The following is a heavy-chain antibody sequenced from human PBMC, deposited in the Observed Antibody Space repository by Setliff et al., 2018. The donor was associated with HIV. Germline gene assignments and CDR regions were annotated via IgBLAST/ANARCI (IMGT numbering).Heavy chain of an antibody. CDR3: ARAYDGSGEMDP. V-gene: IGHV1-2*02. CDR2: INPDSGVT. D-gene: IGHD3-22*01. CDR1: GYTFTDFY. J-gene: IGHJ5*02. Sequence: ASVKVSCKASGYTFTDFYMHWVRQAPGQGLEWMGWINPDSGVTSFPQRFQGRVTMTRDTSISTAYLDPTRLRSDDTAMYYCARAYDGSGEMDPWGQGTLVTVSS.